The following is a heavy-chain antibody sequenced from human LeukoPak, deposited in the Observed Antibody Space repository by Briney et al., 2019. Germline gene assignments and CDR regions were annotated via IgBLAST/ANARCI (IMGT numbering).Heavy chain of an antibody. V-gene: IGHV3-66*01. CDR2: IYSGGST. J-gene: IGHJ4*02. Sequence: GGSLRLSCAASGFTVSSNSMSWVRQAPGQGLEWVSIIYSGGSTYNADSVKGRFTISRDNPKNTLYLQMNSLRAEDTAVYYCAREGTVRGQGTLVTVSS. CDR3: AREGTV. D-gene: IGHD4-11*01. CDR1: GFTVSSNS.